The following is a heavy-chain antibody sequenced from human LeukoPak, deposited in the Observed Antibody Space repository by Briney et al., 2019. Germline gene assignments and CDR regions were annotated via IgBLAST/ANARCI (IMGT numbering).Heavy chain of an antibody. V-gene: IGHV3-23*01. D-gene: IGHD6-13*01. Sequence: PWGALRLSCAASGFTFSDYYMTWVRQAPGKGLEWVSAISGGGDSTYYADSVKGRFTISRDNSKNTLYLQMNSLRGEDTAVYYCAKTWDSASWYYFDYWGQGTLVTVSS. CDR2: ISGGGDST. CDR1: GFTFSDYY. J-gene: IGHJ4*02. CDR3: AKTWDSASWYYFDY.